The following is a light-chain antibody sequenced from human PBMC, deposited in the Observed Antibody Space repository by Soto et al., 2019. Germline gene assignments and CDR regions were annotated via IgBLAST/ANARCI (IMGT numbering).Light chain of an antibody. J-gene: IGLJ1*01. CDR3: SSYTSSSTDV. CDR1: SSDVGGYNY. V-gene: IGLV2-14*01. Sequence: QSALTQPASVSGSPGQSITISCTGTSSDVGGYNYVSWYQQYPGKVPKLMIYDVSYRPSGVSNRFSGSKSGNTASLTISGLQAEDEADYYCSSYTSSSTDVFGTGPKLTVL. CDR2: DVS.